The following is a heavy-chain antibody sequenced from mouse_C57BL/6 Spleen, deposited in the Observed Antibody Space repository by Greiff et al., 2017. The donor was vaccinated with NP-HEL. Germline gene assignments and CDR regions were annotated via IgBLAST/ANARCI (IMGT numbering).Heavy chain of an antibody. CDR1: GYTFTSYD. D-gene: IGHD1-1*01. CDR3: ARGITTVVATDWYFDV. CDR2: IYPRDGST. Sequence: QVQLKQSGPELVTPGASVKLSCKASGYTFTSYDINWVKQRPGQGLEWIGWIYPRDGSTKYNEKFKGKATLTVDTSSSTAYMELHSLTSEDSAVYFCARGITTVVATDWYFDVWGTGTTVTVSS. J-gene: IGHJ1*03. V-gene: IGHV1-85*01.